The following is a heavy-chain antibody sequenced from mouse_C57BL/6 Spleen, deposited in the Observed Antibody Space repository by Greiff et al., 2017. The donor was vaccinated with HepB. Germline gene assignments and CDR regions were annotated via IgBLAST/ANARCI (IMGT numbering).Heavy chain of an antibody. D-gene: IGHD3-2*02. Sequence: VQLQQPGAELVRPGTSVKLSCKASGYTFTSYWMHWVKQRPGQGLEWIGVIDPSDSYTNYNQKFKGKATLTVDTSSSTAYMQLSSLTSEDSAVYYCARDFRDYAMDYWGQGTSVTVSS. V-gene: IGHV1-59*01. CDR1: GYTFTSYW. CDR2: IDPSDSYT. CDR3: ARDFRDYAMDY. J-gene: IGHJ4*01.